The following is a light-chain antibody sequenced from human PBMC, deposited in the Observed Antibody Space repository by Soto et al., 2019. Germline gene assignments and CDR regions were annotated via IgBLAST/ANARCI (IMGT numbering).Light chain of an antibody. CDR2: EVS. CDR3: LSYTITSILV. CDR1: NSDVGAYNY. Sequence: QSVLTQPASVSGSPGQSITISCTGTNSDVGAYNYVSWFQQHPGRAPKLIIFEVSNRPSGVSHRFSGSKSGHTASLTISGLQTEDEADYYCLSYTITSILVFGGGTKLTVL. V-gene: IGLV2-14*01. J-gene: IGLJ3*02.